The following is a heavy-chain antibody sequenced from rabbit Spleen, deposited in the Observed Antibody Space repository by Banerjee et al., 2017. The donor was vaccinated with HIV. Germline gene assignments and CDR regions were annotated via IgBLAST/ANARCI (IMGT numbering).Heavy chain of an antibody. J-gene: IGHJ6*01. D-gene: IGHD8-1*01. CDR2: IGAGSSGST. V-gene: IGHV1S40*01. CDR3: ARDTGSSFSSYGMDL. Sequence: QSLAESGGDLVKPGASLTLTCTASGFSFNSGYDMCWVRQAPGKGLEWIACIGAGSSGSTYSATWAKGRFTISKPSSTTVTLQMTSLTAADTATYFCARDTGSSFSSYGMDLWGQGTLVTVS. CDR1: GFSFNSGYD.